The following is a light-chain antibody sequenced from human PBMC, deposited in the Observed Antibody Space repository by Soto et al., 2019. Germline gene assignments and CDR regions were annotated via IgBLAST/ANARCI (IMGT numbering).Light chain of an antibody. Sequence: EVVMTQSPATLSFSPGERATLSCRASQSVSSNLAWYQQKRGQAPRLLIYGASTRATGIPARFSGSGSGTEFTLTISSLQSEDFAVYYCQRYNNWPPITFGQGTRLEIK. CDR2: GAS. J-gene: IGKJ5*01. V-gene: IGKV3-15*01. CDR3: QRYNNWPPIT. CDR1: QSVSSN.